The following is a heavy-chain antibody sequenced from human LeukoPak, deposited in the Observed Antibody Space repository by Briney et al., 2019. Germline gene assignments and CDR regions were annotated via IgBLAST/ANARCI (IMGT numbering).Heavy chain of an antibody. CDR3: ARGGDYLDY. J-gene: IGHJ4*02. V-gene: IGHV3-48*04. CDR1: GFTFSGYA. CDR2: IYSSDTT. Sequence: PGGSLRLSCAASGFTFSGYAMNWVRQAPGKGLEWVSHIYSSDTTYADSVKGRFTISRDNANNSLYLQMNSLRAEDTAVYYCARGGDYLDYWGQGTLVTVSS.